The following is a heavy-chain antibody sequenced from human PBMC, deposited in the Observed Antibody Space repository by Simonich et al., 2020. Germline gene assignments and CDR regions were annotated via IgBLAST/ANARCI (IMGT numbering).Heavy chain of an antibody. CDR1: GFTFSSYA. J-gene: IGHJ4*02. Sequence: EVQLLESGGGLVQPGGSLRLSCAASGFTFSSYAMSWVRQAPGKGVGWVSASSGRGGSTYYADSVKGRFTISRDNSKNTLYLQMNSLRAEDTAVYYCATYYFDYWGQGTLVTVSS. CDR3: ATYYFDY. V-gene: IGHV3-23*01. CDR2: SSGRGGST.